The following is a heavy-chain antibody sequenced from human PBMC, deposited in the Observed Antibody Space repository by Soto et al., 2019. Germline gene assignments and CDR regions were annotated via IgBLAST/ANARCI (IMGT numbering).Heavy chain of an antibody. CDR1: GFTFSSYG. Sequence: GGSLRLSCAASGFTFSSYGMHWVRQAPGKGLEWVAVISYDGSNKYYADSVKGRFTISRDNSKNTLYLQMNSLRAEDTAVYYCAKMGSGYYDSSGYYSGYWGQGTLVT. J-gene: IGHJ4*02. V-gene: IGHV3-30*18. CDR2: ISYDGSNK. D-gene: IGHD3-22*01. CDR3: AKMGSGYYDSSGYYSGY.